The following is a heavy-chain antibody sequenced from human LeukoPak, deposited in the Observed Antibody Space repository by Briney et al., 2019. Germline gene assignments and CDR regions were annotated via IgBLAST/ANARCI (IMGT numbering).Heavy chain of an antibody. Sequence: RASVKVSCKASGYTFTSYGISWVRQAPGQGLEWMGWISAYNGNTNYAQKLQGRVTMTTDTSTSTAYMELSSLRSEDTAVYYCASGGNIVVVPAAYYMDVWGKGTTVTVSS. CDR3: ASGGNIVVVPAAYYMDV. CDR1: GYTFTSYG. V-gene: IGHV1-18*01. CDR2: ISAYNGNT. D-gene: IGHD2-2*01. J-gene: IGHJ6*03.